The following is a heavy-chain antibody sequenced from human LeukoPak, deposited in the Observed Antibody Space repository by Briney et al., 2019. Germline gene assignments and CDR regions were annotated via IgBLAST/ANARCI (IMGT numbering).Heavy chain of an antibody. J-gene: IGHJ4*02. CDR2: ISGSGGST. D-gene: IGHD3-16*01. CDR1: GFTFSSYA. V-gene: IGHV3-23*01. Sequence: GGSLRLSCAASGFTFSSYAMSWVRRAPGKGLEWVSAISGSGGSTYYADSVKGRFTISRDSSKNTLYLQMNSLRAEDTAVYYCAKSVLLGVQVGFDYWGQGTLVTVSS. CDR3: AKSVLLGVQVGFDY.